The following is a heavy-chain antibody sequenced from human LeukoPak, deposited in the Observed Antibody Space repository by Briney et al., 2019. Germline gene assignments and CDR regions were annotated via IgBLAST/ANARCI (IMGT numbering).Heavy chain of an antibody. D-gene: IGHD1-26*01. CDR1: GFTFSNYA. CDR3: AKGRDASGARAGSAFDC. CDR2: LSGGSSVT. Sequence: GGSLRLSCVASGFTFSNYAMSWVRQTPGKGLEWVSTLSGGSSVTNYADSVKGRFTTRRDNTENWLYLLWRSLRGEYTAVYYCAKGRDASGARAGSAFDCWGQGSLVTV. V-gene: IGHV3-23*01. J-gene: IGHJ4*02.